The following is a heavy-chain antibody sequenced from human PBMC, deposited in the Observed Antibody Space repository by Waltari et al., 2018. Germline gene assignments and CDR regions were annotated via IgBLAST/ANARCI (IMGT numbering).Heavy chain of an antibody. Sequence: SWVRQAPGQGLEWMGGIIPIFGTANYAQKFQGRVTITADESTSTAYMELSSLRSEDTAVYYCARRDSSGWYLKGAFDIWGQGTMVTVSS. D-gene: IGHD6-19*01. CDR3: ARRDSSGWYLKGAFDI. V-gene: IGHV1-69*01. CDR2: IIPIFGTA. J-gene: IGHJ3*02.